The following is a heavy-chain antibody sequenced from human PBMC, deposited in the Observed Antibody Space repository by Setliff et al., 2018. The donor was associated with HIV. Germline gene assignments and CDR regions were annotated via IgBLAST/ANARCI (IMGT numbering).Heavy chain of an antibody. CDR3: VRETVGAFDH. CDR2: ISSSSVSRAV. J-gene: IGHJ4*02. V-gene: IGHV3-48*04. CDR1: GFTFSNYP. Sequence: PGESLKISCAASGFTFSNYPMNWVRQAPGKGLEWVSSISSSSVSRAVHYADSVKGRFTISRDNAKNSLYLQMNSLRADDTAVYYCVRETVGAFDHWGQGALVTVSS.